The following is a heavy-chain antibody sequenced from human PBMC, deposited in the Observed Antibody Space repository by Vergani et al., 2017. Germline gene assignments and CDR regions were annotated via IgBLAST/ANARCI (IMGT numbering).Heavy chain of an antibody. D-gene: IGHD6-19*01. Sequence: QVQLVESGGGVVQPGGSLRLSCAASGFTFSSYGMHWVRQAPGKGLEWVAFIRYDGSNKYYADSVKGRFTISRDNSKNTLYLQMNSLRAEDTAVYYCAKDLVVAGFDYWGQGTLVTVSS. V-gene: IGHV3-30*02. CDR3: AKDLVVAGFDY. CDR2: IRYDGSNK. CDR1: GFTFSSYG. J-gene: IGHJ4*02.